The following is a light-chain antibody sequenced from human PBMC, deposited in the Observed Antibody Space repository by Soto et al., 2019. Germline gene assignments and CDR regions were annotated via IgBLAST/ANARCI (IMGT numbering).Light chain of an antibody. CDR2: WAS. CDR3: QQYYSTPPS. V-gene: IGKV4-1*01. Sequence: DIVMTQSPDSLAVSLGERATINCKSSQSVLYSSNNKNYFAWYQQKPGQPPKLLIYWASTRESGVPDRFSGSGSGTDFTLTISSLQAGDVAVYYCQQYYSTPPSFGGGTKVEIK. J-gene: IGKJ4*01. CDR1: QSVLYSSNNKNY.